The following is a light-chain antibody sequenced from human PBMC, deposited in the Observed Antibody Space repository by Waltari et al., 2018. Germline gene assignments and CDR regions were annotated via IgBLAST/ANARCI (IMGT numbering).Light chain of an antibody. CDR2: DAS. V-gene: IGKV3-11*01. Sequence: EIVLTQSPATLSLSPGERATLSCRASQSVSSFLAWYQQKRGQAPRLLIYDASTRATGIPARFSGSGSGTDFTLNISSLEPEDFAVYYCQQRKTWPITFGQGTRLEIK. CDR1: QSVSSF. CDR3: QQRKTWPIT. J-gene: IGKJ5*01.